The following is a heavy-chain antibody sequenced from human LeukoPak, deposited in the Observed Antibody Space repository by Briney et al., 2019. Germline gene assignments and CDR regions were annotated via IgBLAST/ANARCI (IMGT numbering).Heavy chain of an antibody. J-gene: IGHJ5*02. CDR3: VRDRRSSRRSGSLDP. CDR2: SGDGHTV. V-gene: IGHV3-11*01. D-gene: IGHD3-10*01. Sequence: SGDGHTVYYADSVTGRFAISRDNTKKTLYLQMDNLRAEDTAIYHCVRDRRSSRRSGSLDPWGQGTLVTVSS.